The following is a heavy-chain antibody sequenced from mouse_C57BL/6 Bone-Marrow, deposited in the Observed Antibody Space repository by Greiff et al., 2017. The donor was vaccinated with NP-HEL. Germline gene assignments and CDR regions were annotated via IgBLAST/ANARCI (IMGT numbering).Heavy chain of an antibody. CDR1: GYTFTDYY. CDR3: ARKKGYYGSSYDYAMDY. D-gene: IGHD1-1*01. Sequence: VQLQQSGPVLVKPGASVKMSCKASGYTFTDYYMNWVKQSHGKSLEWIGVINPYNGGTSYNQKFKGKATLTVDKSSSTAYMELNSLTSEDSAVYYCARKKGYYGSSYDYAMDYWGQGTSVTVSS. J-gene: IGHJ4*01. CDR2: INPYNGGT. V-gene: IGHV1-19*01.